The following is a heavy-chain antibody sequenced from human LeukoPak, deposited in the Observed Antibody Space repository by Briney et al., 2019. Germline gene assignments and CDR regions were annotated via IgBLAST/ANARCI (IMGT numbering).Heavy chain of an antibody. D-gene: IGHD3-10*01. CDR1: GFTFSDYA. CDR3: AKDQIGVLPDAFDI. J-gene: IGHJ3*02. Sequence: GGSLRLSCAASGFTFSDYAMSWVRQAPGKGLEWVSSIRASGGSTFYADSVKGRFTISRDNSENTLFLQMNSLRADDAAVYYCAKDQIGVLPDAFDIWGRGTMVSVSS. CDR2: IRASGGST. V-gene: IGHV3-23*01.